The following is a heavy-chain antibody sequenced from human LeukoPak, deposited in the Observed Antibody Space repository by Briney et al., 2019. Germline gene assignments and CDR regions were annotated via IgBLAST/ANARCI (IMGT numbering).Heavy chain of an antibody. CDR3: AKDFRIGYSAHFDY. D-gene: IGHD2-21*01. J-gene: IGHJ4*02. CDR1: GFTFRSHA. CDR2: IYENGGTT. Sequence: GRSLRLSCVGSGFTFRSHAMSWVRQAPEKGLEFVSGIYENGGTTYYADSVKGRFSISRDNSKNILYLQMDSLRGEDTAVYYCAKDFRIGYSAHFDYWGQGALVTVSS. V-gene: IGHV3-23*01.